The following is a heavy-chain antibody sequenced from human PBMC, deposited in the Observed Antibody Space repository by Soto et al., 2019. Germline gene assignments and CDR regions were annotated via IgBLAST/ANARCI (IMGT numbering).Heavy chain of an antibody. D-gene: IGHD2-8*01. J-gene: IGHJ6*02. CDR3: AKDGRYCSNAVCQTGYYAMDG. Sequence: PGGSLRLSCAASGFTFSSYGMHWVRQAPGKGLEWVAIILYDGNSKYYGESVKGRFTISRDNSKNTLYLQMNSLRAEDTAVYYCAKDGRYCSNAVCQTGYYAMDGWGQGTTVTVSS. CDR2: ILYDGNSK. CDR1: GFTFSSYG. V-gene: IGHV3-30*18.